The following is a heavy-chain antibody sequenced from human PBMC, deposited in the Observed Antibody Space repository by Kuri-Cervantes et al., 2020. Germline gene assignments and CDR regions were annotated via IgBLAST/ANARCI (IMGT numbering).Heavy chain of an antibody. J-gene: IGHJ4*02. Sequence: GESLKISCAASGFSFSSYGMSWVRQAPGKGLEWASAISGSGGSTYYADSVKGRFTISRDNSKNTLYLQMNSLRAEDTAVYYCAKEKWTTVTPYFDYWGQGTLVTGSS. CDR3: AKEKWTTVTPYFDY. V-gene: IGHV3-23*01. D-gene: IGHD4-17*01. CDR1: GFSFSSYG. CDR2: ISGSGGST.